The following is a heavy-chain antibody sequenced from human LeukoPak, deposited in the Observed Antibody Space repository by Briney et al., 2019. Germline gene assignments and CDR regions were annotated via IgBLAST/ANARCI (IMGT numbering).Heavy chain of an antibody. CDR2: IYYSGST. J-gene: IGHJ4*02. D-gene: IGHD2-2*01. CDR3: ARHLVVVPAAWLIGDPYYFDY. Sequence: PSETLSLTCTVSGGSISSYYWGWIRQPPGKGLEWIGSIYYSGSTYYNPSLKSRVTISVDTSKNQFSLKLSSVTAADTAVYYCARHLVVVPAAWLIGDPYYFDYWGQGTLVTVSS. V-gene: IGHV4-39*01. CDR1: GGSISSYY.